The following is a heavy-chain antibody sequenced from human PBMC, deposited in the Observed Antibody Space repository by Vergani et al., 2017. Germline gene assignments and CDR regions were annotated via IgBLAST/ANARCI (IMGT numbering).Heavy chain of an antibody. CDR2: LFYGATA. V-gene: IGHV4-39*01. Sequence: QVQLQESGPGLVKPSETLSLTCTVSGDSISSRNCYWGWIRQPPGKGLEWIGSLFYGATAYYNPSLESRVIISIVTSKNQFSLRLSSVTAADTAVYYCARHKEQLVPGNYYYYYYMDVWGKGP. D-gene: IGHD6-13*01. CDR3: ARHKEQLVPGNYYYYYYMDV. J-gene: IGHJ6*03. CDR1: GDSISSRNCY.